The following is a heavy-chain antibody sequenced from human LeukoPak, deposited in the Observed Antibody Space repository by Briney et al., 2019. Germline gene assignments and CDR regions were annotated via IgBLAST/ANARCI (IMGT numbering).Heavy chain of an antibody. CDR3: ARDLNPLLPYCTVGSCCDPHYYYYGLDV. CDR2: ISNTGSAI. D-gene: IGHD2-15*01. Sequence: PGGSLSSSCGVSGFTFSRYEMNWVRQAGRNGLGWISYISNTGSAIYYANSVEGRFTITRDNARNTPFPQMSGLRPEDTAVCFCARDLNPLLPYCTVGSCCDPHYYYYGLDVWGQGTTVTVSS. V-gene: IGHV3-48*03. CDR1: GFTFSRYE. J-gene: IGHJ6*02.